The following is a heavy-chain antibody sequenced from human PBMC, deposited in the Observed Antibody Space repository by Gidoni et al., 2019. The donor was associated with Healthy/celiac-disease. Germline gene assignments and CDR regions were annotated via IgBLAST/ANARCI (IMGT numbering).Heavy chain of an antibody. CDR2: IYYSGST. V-gene: IGHV4-39*01. D-gene: IGHD6-13*01. J-gene: IGHJ5*02. CDR3: ARQLTRGSSSGFDP. Sequence: QLQLQESGPGLVKPSETLSLTCTVSGGSLSSSSYYWGWIRQPPGKGLEWIGSIYYSGSTYYNPSLKSRVTISVDTSKNQFSLKLSSVTAADTAVYYCARQLTRGSSSGFDPWGQGTLVTVSS. CDR1: GGSLSSSSYY.